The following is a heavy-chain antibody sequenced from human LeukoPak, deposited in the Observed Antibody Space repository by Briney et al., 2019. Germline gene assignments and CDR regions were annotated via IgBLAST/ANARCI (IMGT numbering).Heavy chain of an antibody. V-gene: IGHV3-11*04. Sequence: GGSLRLSCAASGFTFSDFYISWIRQAPGKGLEWVSYISNSGFSVYYADSVKGRFTISRDNAKNSLYLQMNSLRAEDTAVYYCARERGDRWLLKKGFDYWGQGTLVTVSS. J-gene: IGHJ4*02. CDR2: ISNSGFSV. CDR1: GFTFSDFY. CDR3: ARERGDRWLLKKGFDY. D-gene: IGHD5-24*01.